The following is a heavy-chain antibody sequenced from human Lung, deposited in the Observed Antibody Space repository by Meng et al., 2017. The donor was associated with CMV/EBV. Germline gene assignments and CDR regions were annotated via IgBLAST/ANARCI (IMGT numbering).Heavy chain of an antibody. CDR3: ARGVVHDYSNRQWDIDQ. V-gene: IGHV1-69*05. CDR1: GGTFSAHA. D-gene: IGHD4-11*01. Sequence: SXXVSXKASGGTFSAHAISWVRQAPGQGLEWMGGLIPMFGAVNFAQNFRGRVTLTTDGSTTTAYMEPRRLGYEDTALYFCARGVVHDYSNRQWDIDQWGQGTXVTVSS. CDR2: LIPMFGAV. J-gene: IGHJ4*02.